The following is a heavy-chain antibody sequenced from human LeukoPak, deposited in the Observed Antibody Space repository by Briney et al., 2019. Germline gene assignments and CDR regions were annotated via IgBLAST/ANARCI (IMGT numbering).Heavy chain of an antibody. CDR3: AREESGYNFDY. D-gene: IGHD5-12*01. CDR2: IYPGDSIT. V-gene: IGHV5-51*01. CDR1: GYSFTNYW. J-gene: IGHJ4*02. Sequence: PGESVKISCKGSGYSFTNYWIGWVRQMPGKGLEWMGIIYPGDSITRYSPSFQGQVTISADESISTAFLQWNSLKASDTAMYYCAREESGYNFDYRGQGTLVTVSS.